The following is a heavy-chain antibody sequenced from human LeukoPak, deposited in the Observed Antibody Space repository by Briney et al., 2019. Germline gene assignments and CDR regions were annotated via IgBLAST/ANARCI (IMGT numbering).Heavy chain of an antibody. J-gene: IGHJ4*02. CDR3: ARGATVTKDYFDY. D-gene: IGHD4-17*01. CDR1: GYTFTIYG. V-gene: IGHV1-18*01. Sequence: GASVKVSCTASGYTFTIYGISRVRQAPGQGLEWMGWISTYNGHTNYAQKLQGRVTMTTGASTSTAYMELRSLRSDDTAVYYCARGATVTKDYFDYWGQGTLVTVSS. CDR2: ISTYNGHT.